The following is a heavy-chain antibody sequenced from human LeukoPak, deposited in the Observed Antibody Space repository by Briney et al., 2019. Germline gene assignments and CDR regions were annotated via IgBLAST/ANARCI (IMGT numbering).Heavy chain of an antibody. CDR1: GFTFSSYS. J-gene: IGHJ6*02. V-gene: IGHV3-21*01. CDR2: ISSSSSYI. D-gene: IGHD3-3*01. CDR3: ARAKRSSTIFGVVGRYYYYGMDV. Sequence: SGGSLRLSCAASGFTFSSYSMNWVRQAPGKGLEWVSSISSSSSYIYYADSVKGRFTISRDNAKNSLYLQMNSLRAEDTAVYYCARAKRSSTIFGVVGRYYYYGMDVWGQGTTVTASS.